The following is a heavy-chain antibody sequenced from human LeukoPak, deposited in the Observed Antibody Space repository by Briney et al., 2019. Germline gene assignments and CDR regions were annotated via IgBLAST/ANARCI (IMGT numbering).Heavy chain of an antibody. J-gene: IGHJ3*02. CDR1: GGSFSGYY. CDR3: ARKRYCSGGSCSGRGAFDI. CDR2: INHSGST. V-gene: IGHV4-34*01. D-gene: IGHD2-15*01. Sequence: SETLSLTCAVYGGSFSGYYWSWIRQPPGKGLEWIGEINHSGSTNYNPSLKSRVTISVDTSKNQFSLKLSSVTAADTAVYYCARKRYCSGGSCSGRGAFDIWGQGTMVTVSS.